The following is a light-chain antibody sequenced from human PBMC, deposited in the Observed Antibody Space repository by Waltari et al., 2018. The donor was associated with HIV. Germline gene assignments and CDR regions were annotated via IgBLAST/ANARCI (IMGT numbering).Light chain of an antibody. CDR2: WAS. CDR1: PRILNTSNKKNY. CDR3: QQYFGIPLT. J-gene: IGKJ4*01. Sequence: DIVMTQSPESLAVSLGERASIPCRSSPRILNTSNKKNYLAWYQVKPGQAPRLLIYWASTRESGVPGRFSGSASGTDFTLTITSLQAEDVATYYCQQYFGIPLTFGGGTKV. V-gene: IGKV4-1*01.